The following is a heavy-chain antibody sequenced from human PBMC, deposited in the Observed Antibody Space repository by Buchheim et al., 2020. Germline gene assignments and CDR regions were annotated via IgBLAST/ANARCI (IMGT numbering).Heavy chain of an antibody. D-gene: IGHD2-2*01. V-gene: IGHV4-39*07. Sequence: QLQLQESGPGLVKPSETLSLTCTVFGGSIDSTSFYWGWVRQPPGKGLEWIGSISHSGNTFHNPSLKSRVTISLDTSKTQLSLRLGSVTAADTAVYYCARDTYAYAWFFYWGQGAL. J-gene: IGHJ4*02. CDR2: ISHSGNT. CDR1: GGSIDSTSFY. CDR3: ARDTYAYAWFFY.